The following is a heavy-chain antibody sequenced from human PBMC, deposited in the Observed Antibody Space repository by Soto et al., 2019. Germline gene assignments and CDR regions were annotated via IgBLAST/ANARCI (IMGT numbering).Heavy chain of an antibody. CDR2: IIPILGIA. Sequence: QVQLVQSGAEVKKPGSSVKVSCKASGGTFSSYTISWVRQAPGQGLEWMGRIIPILGIANYAQKFQGRVTITADKSPSTAYMELSSLRSEDTAVYYCARFGDYGDYDRHAFDIWGQGTMVTVSS. V-gene: IGHV1-69*02. CDR1: GGTFSSYT. J-gene: IGHJ3*02. D-gene: IGHD4-17*01. CDR3: ARFGDYGDYDRHAFDI.